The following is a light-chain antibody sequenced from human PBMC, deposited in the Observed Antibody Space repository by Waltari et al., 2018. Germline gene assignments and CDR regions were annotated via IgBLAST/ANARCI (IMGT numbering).Light chain of an antibody. CDR1: SSAVGGSNF. Sequence: QSALTQPASVSGSPGQSITISCTGTSSAVGGSNFFSWYKHHPGKAPNLMIYDVIKRPEVVSNRFSGSKSSNTASLTISGLQAEDESDYYCSSHTSSSTVVFGGGTKLTVL. CDR3: SSHTSSSTVV. V-gene: IGLV2-14*03. J-gene: IGLJ2*01. CDR2: DVI.